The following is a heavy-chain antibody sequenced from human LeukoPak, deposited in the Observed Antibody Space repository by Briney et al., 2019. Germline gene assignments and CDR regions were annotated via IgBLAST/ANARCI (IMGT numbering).Heavy chain of an antibody. J-gene: IGHJ6*03. CDR2: IYHSGST. CDR3: ARDETYSSDWQSNHNYYYMDV. V-gene: IGHV4-39*07. D-gene: IGHD6-19*01. Sequence: PSETLSLTCTVSGGSISSSSYYWGWIRQPPGKGLEWIGSIYHSGSTYYNPSLKSRVSISLETPKNQFSLKLTSVTAADTAVYYCARDETYSSDWQSNHNYYYMDVWGKGTTVTVSS. CDR1: GGSISSSSYY.